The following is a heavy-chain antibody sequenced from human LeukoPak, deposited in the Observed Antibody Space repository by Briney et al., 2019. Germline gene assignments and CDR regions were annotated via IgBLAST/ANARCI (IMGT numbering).Heavy chain of an antibody. Sequence: SGGSLRLSCAASGFTFSSYDMHWVRQATGKGLEWVSAIGTAGDTYYPGSVKGRFTISRENAKNSLYLQMNSLRAGDTAVYYCARDKNPGIAADWGQGTLVTVSS. D-gene: IGHD6-13*01. CDR3: ARDKNPGIAAD. V-gene: IGHV3-13*01. CDR2: IGTAGDT. J-gene: IGHJ4*02. CDR1: GFTFSSYD.